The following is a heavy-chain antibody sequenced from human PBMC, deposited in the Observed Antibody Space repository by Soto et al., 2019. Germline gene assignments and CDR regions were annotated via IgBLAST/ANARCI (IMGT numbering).Heavy chain of an antibody. CDR3: ARAPRDGYNYVLP. D-gene: IGHD5-12*01. CDR1: GYTFTSYG. V-gene: IGHV1-18*01. Sequence: QVQLVQSGAEVKKPGASVKVSCKASGYTFTSYGISWVRQVPGQGLEWMGWISAYNGNTNYAQKFQGRVTMTTDTPTTTAYMALRSLRSDDTAVYYCARAPRDGYNYVLPWGQGTLVIVSS. CDR2: ISAYNGNT. J-gene: IGHJ4*02.